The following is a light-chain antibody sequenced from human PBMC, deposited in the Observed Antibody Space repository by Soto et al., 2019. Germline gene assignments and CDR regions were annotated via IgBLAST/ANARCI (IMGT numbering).Light chain of an antibody. Sequence: EVVFTQAPVTLSLSPGERATLSCRASQSFRGLLAWYQQKPGQAPRLLIYDAYNRATGIPPRFSGSGSGTDFTLTISSLEPEDSAVYYCQQRDMWPITFGQGTRLEIK. V-gene: IGKV3-11*01. CDR3: QQRDMWPIT. CDR1: QSFRGL. CDR2: DAY. J-gene: IGKJ5*01.